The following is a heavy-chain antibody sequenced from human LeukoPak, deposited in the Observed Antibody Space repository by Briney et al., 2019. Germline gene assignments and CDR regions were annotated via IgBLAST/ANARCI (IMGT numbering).Heavy chain of an antibody. D-gene: IGHD3-22*01. J-gene: IGHJ5*02. Sequence: GGSLRLSCAASGFTFSSYGIHWVRQAPGKGLEWVAFIRYDGSYKYYADSVKGRFTISRDNAKNSLYLQMNSLRAEDTAVYYCARRDYYDSSGYWRDNWFDPWGQGTLVTVSS. V-gene: IGHV3-30*02. CDR1: GFTFSSYG. CDR3: ARRDYYDSSGYWRDNWFDP. CDR2: IRYDGSYK.